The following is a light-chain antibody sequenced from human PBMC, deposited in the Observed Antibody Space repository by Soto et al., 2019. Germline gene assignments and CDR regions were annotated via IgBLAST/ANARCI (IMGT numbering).Light chain of an antibody. Sequence: DIQMTQSPSSLSASVGDRVTITCRASQSIRSSLNWYQHKPGIAPQLLIYAASTLQSGVPSRFSGSGSGTDFTLTITSLQPEDFATYFCPPSYNTPYTFGQGTKVDIK. CDR1: QSIRSS. J-gene: IGKJ2*01. V-gene: IGKV1-39*01. CDR2: AAS. CDR3: PPSYNTPYT.